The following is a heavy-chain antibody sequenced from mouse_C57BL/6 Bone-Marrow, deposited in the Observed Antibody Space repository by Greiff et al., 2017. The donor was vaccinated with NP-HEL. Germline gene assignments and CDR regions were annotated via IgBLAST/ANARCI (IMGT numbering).Heavy chain of an antibody. CDR3: TRNYYGSTYYFDY. CDR2: IYPGNSDT. J-gene: IGHJ2*01. D-gene: IGHD1-1*01. V-gene: IGHV1-5*01. Sequence: EVQLQESGTVLARPGASVKMSCKTSGYTFTSYWMHWVKQRPGQGLEWIGAIYPGNSDTSYNQKFKGKAKLTAVTSASTAYMELSSLTKEDSAVYYCTRNYYGSTYYFDYWGQGTTLTVSS. CDR1: GYTFTSYW.